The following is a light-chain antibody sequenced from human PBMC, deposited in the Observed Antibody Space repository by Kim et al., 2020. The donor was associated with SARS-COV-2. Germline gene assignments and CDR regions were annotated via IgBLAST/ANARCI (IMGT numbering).Light chain of an antibody. CDR2: GAS. CDR1: QSVRSTS. J-gene: IGKJ1*01. V-gene: IGKV3-20*01. Sequence: SPGERAPLSSRASQSVRSTSLGWYQQKPGQAPRLLIYGASSRATGIPDRFSGSGSGTDFTLTISRLEPEDFAVYYCQQYGSSPRTFGQGTKVDIK. CDR3: QQYGSSPRT.